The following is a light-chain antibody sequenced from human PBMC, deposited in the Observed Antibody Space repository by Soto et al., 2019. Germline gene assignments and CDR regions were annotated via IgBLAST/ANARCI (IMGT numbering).Light chain of an antibody. J-gene: IGKJ1*01. CDR1: QSISSW. V-gene: IGKV1-5*02. CDR3: QQYNSQT. Sequence: QLTLNPSSLYAPVGARVTIICRASQSISSWLAWYQQKPGKAPKLLIYDASSLESGVPSRFSGSGSGTEFTLTSSSLQHDDFATYYCQQYNSQTFGQGTKVDIK. CDR2: DAS.